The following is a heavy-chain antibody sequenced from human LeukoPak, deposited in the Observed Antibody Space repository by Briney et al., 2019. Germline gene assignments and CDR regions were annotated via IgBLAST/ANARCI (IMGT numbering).Heavy chain of an antibody. Sequence: SETLSLTCTVSGGSISSYYWSWIRQPPGKGLEWIGYIYYRGSTNYNPSLKSRVTISVDTSKNQFSLKLSSVTAADTAVYYCARDRRGVGAAPFDYWGQGTLVTVSS. D-gene: IGHD1-26*01. CDR2: IYYRGST. V-gene: IGHV4-59*01. CDR1: GGSISSYY. J-gene: IGHJ4*02. CDR3: ARDRRGVGAAPFDY.